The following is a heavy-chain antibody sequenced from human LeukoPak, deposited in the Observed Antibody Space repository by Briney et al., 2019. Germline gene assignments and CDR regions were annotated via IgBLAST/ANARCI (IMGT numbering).Heavy chain of an antibody. CDR2: ISYDGSNK. CDR3: ARELNSYSSSWYGYYYGMDV. D-gene: IGHD6-13*01. Sequence: GGSLRLSCAASGFTFSSYAMHWVRQAPGKGLEWVAVISYDGSNKYYADSVKGRFTISRDNSKNTLYLQMNSLRAEDTAVYYCARELNSYSSSWYGYYYGMDVWGQGTTVTVSS. V-gene: IGHV3-30-3*01. J-gene: IGHJ6*02. CDR1: GFTFSSYA.